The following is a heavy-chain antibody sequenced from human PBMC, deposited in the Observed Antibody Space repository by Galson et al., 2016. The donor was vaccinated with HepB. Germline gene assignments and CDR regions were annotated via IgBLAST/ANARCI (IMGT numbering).Heavy chain of an antibody. CDR1: GGSFTAYS. CDR3: ARGEGGLSVSKGGYEIYNLRGMDV. J-gene: IGHJ6*02. Sequence: SETLSLTCTVYGGSFTAYSWGWIRQPPGKGLEWIGKIDHSGSANYNPSLKSRVTISLDTSKNQFSLKLTSVTAADTAVYYCARGEGGLSVSKGGYEIYNLRGMDVWGQGTTVTVSS. CDR2: IDHSGSA. V-gene: IGHV4-34*01. D-gene: IGHD5-12*01.